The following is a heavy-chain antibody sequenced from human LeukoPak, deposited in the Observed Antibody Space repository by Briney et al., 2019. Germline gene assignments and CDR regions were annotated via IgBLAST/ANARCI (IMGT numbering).Heavy chain of an antibody. D-gene: IGHD1-26*01. Sequence: GGSLRLSCAASGFTFSSYGMHWVRQAPGKGLEWVAVIWYDGSNKYYADSVKGRFTISRDNSKNTLYLQMNSLRAEDTAVYYCVREPIVGPFDYWGQGTLVTVSS. J-gene: IGHJ4*02. CDR3: VREPIVGPFDY. CDR1: GFTFSSYG. V-gene: IGHV3-33*01. CDR2: IWYDGSNK.